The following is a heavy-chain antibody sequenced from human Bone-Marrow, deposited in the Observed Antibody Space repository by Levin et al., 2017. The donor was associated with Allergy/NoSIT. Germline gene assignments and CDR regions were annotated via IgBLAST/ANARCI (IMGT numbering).Heavy chain of an antibody. Sequence: PGGSLRLSCAASGFTFSSYSMNWVRQAPGKGLEWVSSISGRSSYTYYTDSVKGRFTISRDNAKNSLYLQMNSLTAEDTALYYCATDWTGGAPFDYWGQG. V-gene: IGHV3-21*01. D-gene: IGHD2-8*02. J-gene: IGHJ4*02. CDR3: ATDWTGGAPFDY. CDR1: GFTFSSYS. CDR2: ISGRSSYT.